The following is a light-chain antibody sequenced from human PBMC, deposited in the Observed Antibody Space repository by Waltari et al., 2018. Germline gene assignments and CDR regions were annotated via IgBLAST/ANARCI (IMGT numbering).Light chain of an antibody. CDR3: QHRSNWPST. V-gene: IGKV3-11*01. CDR2: DAS. J-gene: IGKJ1*01. CDR1: QSVSSY. Sequence: EIVLTQSPDTLSLSPGERATLSCRASQSVSSYLAWYQQKHGQAPRLLIYDASNRATGIPARFSGSGTGTDFTLTISSLEPEDFAVYYCQHRSNWPSTFGQGTKVEIK.